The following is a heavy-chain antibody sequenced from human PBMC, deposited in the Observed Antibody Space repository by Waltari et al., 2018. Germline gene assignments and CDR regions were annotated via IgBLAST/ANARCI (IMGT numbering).Heavy chain of an antibody. CDR3: ARSDLSYYYDSSGYYLDY. CDR2: SSAYNGNT. Sequence: QVQLVQSGAEVKKPGASVKVSCKASGYTFTSYGISWVRQAPGQGLEWMGWSSAYNGNTNYAQKLQGRVTMTTDTSTRTAYMELRSLRSDDTAVYYCARSDLSYYYDSSGYYLDYWGQGTLVTVSS. D-gene: IGHD3-22*01. CDR1: GYTFTSYG. V-gene: IGHV1-18*01. J-gene: IGHJ4*02.